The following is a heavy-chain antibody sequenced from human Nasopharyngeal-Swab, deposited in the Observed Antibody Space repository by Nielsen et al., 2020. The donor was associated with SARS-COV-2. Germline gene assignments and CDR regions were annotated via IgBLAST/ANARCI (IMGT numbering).Heavy chain of an antibody. Sequence: ASLKVSCQASGCTFTSYYMHWVRQSPGQGLEWMGIINPSAGSTTYAQKFHGRVTMTRDTSTSTVYMELSSLRSEDTAVYYCARPTSPYYFDYWGQGTLVTVSS. CDR1: GCTFTSYY. V-gene: IGHV1-46*01. CDR2: INPSAGST. CDR3: ARPTSPYYFDY. J-gene: IGHJ4*02.